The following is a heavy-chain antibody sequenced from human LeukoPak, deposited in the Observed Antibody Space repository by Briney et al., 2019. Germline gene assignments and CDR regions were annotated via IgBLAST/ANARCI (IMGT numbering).Heavy chain of an antibody. CDR2: IYTSGST. J-gene: IGHJ5*02. CDR1: GGSISSYY. D-gene: IGHD4-11*01. Sequence: PSETLSLTCTVSGGSISSYYWSWLRQPAGKGLEWIGRIYTSGSTNYNPSLKSRVTMSVDTSKNQFSLKLSSVTAADTAVYYCARGHPDSLAGPPWFDPWGQGTLVTVSS. CDR3: ARGHPDSLAGPPWFDP. V-gene: IGHV4-4*07.